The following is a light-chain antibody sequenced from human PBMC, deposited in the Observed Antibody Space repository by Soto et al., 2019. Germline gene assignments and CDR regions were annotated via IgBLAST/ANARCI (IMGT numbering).Light chain of an antibody. CDR3: GTWDTSLPACV. CDR1: NSDIGSHH. J-gene: IGLJ1*01. CDR2: DDN. Sequence: QSVLTQPPSVSAAPGQKVTISCSGSNSDIGSHHVSWYQQFPGRAPTLFIYDDNNRPSGIPDRFSGSKSGTSATLGITGLQTGDEADYYCGTWDTSLPACVFGPGTKLTVL. V-gene: IGLV1-51*01.